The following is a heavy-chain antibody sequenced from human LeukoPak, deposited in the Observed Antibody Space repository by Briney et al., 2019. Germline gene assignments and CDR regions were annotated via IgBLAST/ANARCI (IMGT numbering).Heavy chain of an antibody. J-gene: IGHJ4*02. V-gene: IGHV3-23*01. Sequence: GGSLRLSCAASGFTFSNYAMTWVRQAPGRGVGWVSAISGSGGSTHNADSVKGRFTISRDNTKNTLYLQMNSLRAEDTAVYYCAKDSANWRGDFDNWGQGTLVTVSS. CDR1: GFTFSNYA. CDR2: ISGSGGST. D-gene: IGHD1-20*01. CDR3: AKDSANWRGDFDN.